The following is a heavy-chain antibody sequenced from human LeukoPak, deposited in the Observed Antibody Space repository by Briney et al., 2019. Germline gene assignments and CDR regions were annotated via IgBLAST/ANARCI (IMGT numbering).Heavy chain of an antibody. CDR3: ARDYCSSTSCSLD. D-gene: IGHD2-2*01. Sequence: SETLSLTCTVSGGSIRSSTYYWGWVRQPPGKGLEWIGSIYYNGNTYYNPSLESRVAMSVDTSKNQFSLKLSSVTAADTAVYYCARDYCSSTSCSLDWGQGTLVTVSS. CDR1: GGSIRSSTYY. J-gene: IGHJ4*02. CDR2: IYYNGNT. V-gene: IGHV4-39*07.